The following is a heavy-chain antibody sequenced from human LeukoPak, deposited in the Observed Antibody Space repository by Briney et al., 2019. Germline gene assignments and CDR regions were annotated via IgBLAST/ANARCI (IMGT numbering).Heavy chain of an antibody. CDR1: GFTFSDYY. CDR2: ISSSGSTI. V-gene: IGHV3-11*01. J-gene: IGHJ6*03. CDR3: ARDSLEHPNFYYYYMDV. D-gene: IGHD1-1*01. Sequence: GGSLRPSCAASGFTFSDYYMSWIRQAPGKGLEWVSYISSSGSTIYYADSVKGRFTISRDNAKNSLYLQMNSLRAEDTAVYYCARDSLEHPNFYYYYMDVWGKGTTVTVSS.